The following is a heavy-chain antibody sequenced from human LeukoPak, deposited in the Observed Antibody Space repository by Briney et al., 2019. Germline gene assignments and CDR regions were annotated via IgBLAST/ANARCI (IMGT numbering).Heavy chain of an antibody. Sequence: GGSLRLSCAASGFTFSSYEMNYVRQAPGEGLELVSYISSSGSTIYYADSVKGRFTISRDNAKNSLYLQMNSLRAEDTAVYYCARDLGNSWYGDYWGQGTLVTVSS. CDR1: GFTFSSYE. J-gene: IGHJ4*02. D-gene: IGHD6-13*01. CDR3: ARDLGNSWYGDY. CDR2: ISSSGSTI. V-gene: IGHV3-48*03.